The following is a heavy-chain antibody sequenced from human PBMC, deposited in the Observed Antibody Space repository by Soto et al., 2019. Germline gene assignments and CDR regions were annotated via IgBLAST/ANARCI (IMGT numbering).Heavy chain of an antibody. CDR2: ISYDGSNK. CDR1: GFTFSSYA. J-gene: IGHJ4*02. V-gene: IGHV3-30-3*01. CDR3: ARDTLELLYYFDY. D-gene: IGHD1-7*01. Sequence: PGGSLRLSCAASGFTFSSYAMHWVRQAPGKGLEWVAVISYDGSNKYYADSVKGRFTISRDNSKNTLYLQMNSLRAEDTAVYYCARDTLELLYYFDYWGQGTLVTVSS.